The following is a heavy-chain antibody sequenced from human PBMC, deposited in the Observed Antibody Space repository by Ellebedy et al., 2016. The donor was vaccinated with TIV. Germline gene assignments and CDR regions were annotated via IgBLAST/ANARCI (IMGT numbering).Heavy chain of an antibody. CDR2: IDSDSRTT. V-gene: IGHV3-48*02. D-gene: IGHD1-26*01. Sequence: GESLKISCAASGFSLSSYSMNWVRQAPGKGLEWVSYIDSDSRTTYYADSVKGRFTISRDNAKSSVYLQMNSLRDEDTDVYYCAKEGGGLPFDYWGQGTLVTVSS. CDR1: GFSLSSYS. CDR3: AKEGGGLPFDY. J-gene: IGHJ4*02.